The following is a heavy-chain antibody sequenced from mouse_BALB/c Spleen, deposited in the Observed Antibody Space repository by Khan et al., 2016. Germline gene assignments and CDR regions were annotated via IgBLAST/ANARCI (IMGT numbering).Heavy chain of an antibody. CDR1: GYVFSSYW. J-gene: IGHJ3*01. Sequence: QVQLKESGAELVRPGSSVKISCKASGYVFSSYWMNWVKQRPGQGLEWIGQIYPGDGVTYYNGKFKGKVTLTADKSSSTAYMQLSSLTSEDSAVYFCARGTPLADWGQGTLVTVSA. CDR3: ARGTPLAD. V-gene: IGHV1-80*01. CDR2: IYPGDGVT. D-gene: IGHD2-14*01.